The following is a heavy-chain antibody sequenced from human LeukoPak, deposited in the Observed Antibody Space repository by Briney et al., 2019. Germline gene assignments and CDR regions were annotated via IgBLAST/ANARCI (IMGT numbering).Heavy chain of an antibody. J-gene: IGHJ4*02. V-gene: IGHV3-23*01. Sequence: GGSLRLSCAVYGITLSNYGMSWLRQAPGKGLEWVAGISGSGGGTFYADSVKGRFTVSRDNPKNTLYLQMNSLRAEDTAVYFCAKRGVVIRVILVGFHKEAYYFDSWGQGALVTVSS. D-gene: IGHD3-22*01. CDR3: AKRGVVIRVILVGFHKEAYYFDS. CDR1: GITLSNYG. CDR2: ISGSGGGT.